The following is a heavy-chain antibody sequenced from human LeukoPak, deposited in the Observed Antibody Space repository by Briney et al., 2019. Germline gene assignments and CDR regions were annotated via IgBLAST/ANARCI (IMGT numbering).Heavy chain of an antibody. D-gene: IGHD3-22*01. V-gene: IGHV1-69*06. CDR1: GGTFSSYA. J-gene: IGHJ3*02. CDR3: ARDRNTMIVVVTPGAFDI. CDR2: IIPIFGTA. Sequence: SVKVSCKASGGTFSSYAISWVRQAPGQGLEWMGRIIPIFGTANYAQKFQGRVTTTADKSTSTAYMELSSLRSEDTAVYYCARDRNTMIVVVTPGAFDIWGQGTMVTVSS.